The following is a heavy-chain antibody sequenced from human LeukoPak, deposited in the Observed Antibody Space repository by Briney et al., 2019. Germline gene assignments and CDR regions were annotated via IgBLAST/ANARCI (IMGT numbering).Heavy chain of an antibody. V-gene: IGHV1-2*02. CDR1: GYTFTDYY. D-gene: IGHD3-22*01. J-gene: IGHJ3*02. CDR2: IDPTSGGT. Sequence: ASVKVSCKGSGYTFTDYYLHWVRQAPGQGLEWMGSIDPTSGGTKFAQKFQGRVTMTGDTSTTTAYMELSRLRSDDTAVYYCAREYYDSSGVKYAFDIWGQGTMVTVSS. CDR3: AREYYDSSGVKYAFDI.